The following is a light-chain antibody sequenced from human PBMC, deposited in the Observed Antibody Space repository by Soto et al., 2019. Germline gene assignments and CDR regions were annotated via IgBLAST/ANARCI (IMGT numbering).Light chain of an antibody. CDR3: LLDNSYQCM. J-gene: IGKJ1*01. V-gene: IGKV1-6*01. Sequence: AIQVTQSPSSLSASVGDRVTITCRASLNIREELDWYQQKPGKAPKRLIYDTNTLQSWVPSSCSGDKAGTEFTITVSCLLFEDFASFDCLLDNSYQCMFSEGTKVE. CDR1: LNIREE. CDR2: DTN.